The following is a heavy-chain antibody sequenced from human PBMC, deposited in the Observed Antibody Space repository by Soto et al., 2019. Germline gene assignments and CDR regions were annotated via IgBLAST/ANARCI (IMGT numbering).Heavy chain of an antibody. D-gene: IGHD3-22*01. J-gene: IGHJ4*02. Sequence: PGESLKISCKGSGYSFTTYWIGWVRQMPGKGLEGMVIIYPGDSDTRYSPSFQGQVTISADKSISTAYLQWSSLKASDAAMYYCARLARDYYDSSGYWDYWGQGTLVTVSS. CDR1: GYSFTTYW. CDR3: ARLARDYYDSSGYWDY. CDR2: IYPGDSDT. V-gene: IGHV5-51*01.